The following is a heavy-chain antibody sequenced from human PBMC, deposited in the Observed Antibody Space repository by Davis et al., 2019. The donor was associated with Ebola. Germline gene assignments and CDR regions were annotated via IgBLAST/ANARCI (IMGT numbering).Heavy chain of an antibody. V-gene: IGHV3-23*01. D-gene: IGHD3-3*01. CDR1: GFTFSSYA. J-gene: IGHJ4*02. Sequence: GESLKISCAASGFTFSSYAMSWVRQAPGKGLEWVSAISGSGGSTYHADSVKGRFTISRDNSKNTLYFQMNNLRADDTAVYYCAKLSFRFWDFWGQGALVTVSS. CDR3: AKLSFRFWDF. CDR2: ISGSGGST.